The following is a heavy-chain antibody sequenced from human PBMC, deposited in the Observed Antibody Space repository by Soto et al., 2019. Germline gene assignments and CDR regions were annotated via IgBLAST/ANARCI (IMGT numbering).Heavy chain of an antibody. Sequence: QVQLQESGPGLVKPSETLSLNCSVSGGSMFDHYWSWIRQSAGKGLQWIGRISASGHSNYNPSLQGRVTMSVDTSKNQLSLRLTSVSAADSAVYYCARDCTSTSCYGFQVYWGQGSLVTVSS. CDR3: ARDCTSTSCYGFQVY. V-gene: IGHV4-4*07. J-gene: IGHJ4*02. CDR1: GGSMFDHY. CDR2: ISASGHS. D-gene: IGHD2-2*01.